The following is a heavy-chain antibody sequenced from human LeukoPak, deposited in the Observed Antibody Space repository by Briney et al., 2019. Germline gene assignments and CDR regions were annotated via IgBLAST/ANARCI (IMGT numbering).Heavy chain of an antibody. V-gene: IGHV1-3*01. CDR1: GYNFASHT. CDR2: INAGNGNT. J-gene: IGHJ3*02. CDR3: ASDRRYYVSGGKDGFDI. D-gene: IGHD3-10*01. Sequence: ASVKVSCKASGYNFASHTIHWVRQAPGQSLEWMGWINAGNGNTKYSQKFQGRVTTSRDTSASTAYMELSSLRSEDTAVFYCASDRRYYVSGGKDGFDIWGQGTMVTVSS.